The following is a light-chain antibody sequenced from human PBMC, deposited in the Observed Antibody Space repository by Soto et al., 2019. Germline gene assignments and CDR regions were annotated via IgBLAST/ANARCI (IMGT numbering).Light chain of an antibody. CDR2: EDN. V-gene: IGLV6-57*04. CDR1: SGSIASNY. CDR3: QSYDSSNREV. Sequence: NFMLTQPHSVSKSPGKTVTISCTRSSGSIASNYVQWYQQRPGSAPTTVIYEDNHRPSGVPDRFSGSIDSSSNSASLTISGLKTEDEADYYCQSYDSSNREVFGGGTKLTVL. J-gene: IGLJ2*01.